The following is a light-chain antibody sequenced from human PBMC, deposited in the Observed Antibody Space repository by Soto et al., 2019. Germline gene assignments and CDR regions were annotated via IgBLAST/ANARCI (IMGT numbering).Light chain of an antibody. CDR3: QQANSFPIT. CDR2: GAY. J-gene: IGKJ5*01. CDR1: QGISTW. V-gene: IGKV1-12*01. Sequence: DIQMTQSPSSVSASVGDRVTITCRAIQGISTWLAWYQQKAGKAPNLLIYGAYNLHSGVPSRFSGSGSGTNFTLTISSLQPEDFATYYCQQANSFPITFGQGTRWRL.